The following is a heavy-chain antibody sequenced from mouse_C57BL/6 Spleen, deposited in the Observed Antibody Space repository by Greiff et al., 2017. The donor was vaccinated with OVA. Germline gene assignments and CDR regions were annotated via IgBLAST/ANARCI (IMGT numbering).Heavy chain of an antibody. D-gene: IGHD4-1*01. V-gene: IGHV3-6*01. CDR3: ARGLLNWDVGY. J-gene: IGHJ2*01. CDR1: GYSITSGYY. Sequence: EVQLQESGPGLVKPSQSLSLTCSVTGYSITSGYYWNWIRQFPGNKLEWMGYISYDGSNNYNPSLKNRISITRDTSKNQFFLKLNSVTTEDTATYYCARGLLNWDVGYWGQGTTLTVSS. CDR2: ISYDGSN.